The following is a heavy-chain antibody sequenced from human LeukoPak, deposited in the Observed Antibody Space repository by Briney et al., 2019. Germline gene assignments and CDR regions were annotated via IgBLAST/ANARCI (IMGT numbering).Heavy chain of an antibody. D-gene: IGHD3-3*01. CDR3: ARATDPYDFWSGYSGMDV. CDR2: INPNSGGT. V-gene: IGHV1-2*02. J-gene: IGHJ6*03. CDR1: GYTFTGYY. Sequence: ASVKVSCRASGYTFTGYYIHWVRQAPGQGLEWMGWINPNSGGTNYAQKFQGRVTMTRDTSISTAYMELSRLRSDDTAVYYCARATDPYDFWSGYSGMDVWGKGTTVTVSS.